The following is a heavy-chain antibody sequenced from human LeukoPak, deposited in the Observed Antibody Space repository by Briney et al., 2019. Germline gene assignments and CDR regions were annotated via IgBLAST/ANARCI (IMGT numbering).Heavy chain of an antibody. V-gene: IGHV4-34*01. Sequence: PSETLSLTCAVYGGSFSGYYWSWIRQPPGKGLEWIREINHSGRTDYYPSLKSRVTVSVDTSKNQFSLKLSSVTAADTAVYYCARHSTYYYGSGSRAYYMDVWGKGTTVTISS. D-gene: IGHD3-10*01. CDR1: GGSFSGYY. CDR2: INHSGRT. J-gene: IGHJ6*03. CDR3: ARHSTYYYGSGSRAYYMDV.